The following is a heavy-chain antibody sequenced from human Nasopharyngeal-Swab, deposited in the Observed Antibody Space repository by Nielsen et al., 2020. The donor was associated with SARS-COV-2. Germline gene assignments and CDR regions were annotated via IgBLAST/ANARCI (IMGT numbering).Heavy chain of an antibody. Sequence: ASVKVSCKASGYTFTSYGISWVRQAPGQGLEWMGWISAYNGNTNYAQKLQGRVTMTTDTSTSTAYMELSSLRSEDTAVYYCARGPYYYGSGEYFDYWGQGTLVTVSS. J-gene: IGHJ4*02. V-gene: IGHV1-18*01. CDR2: ISAYNGNT. D-gene: IGHD3-10*01. CDR3: ARGPYYYGSGEYFDY. CDR1: GYTFTSYG.